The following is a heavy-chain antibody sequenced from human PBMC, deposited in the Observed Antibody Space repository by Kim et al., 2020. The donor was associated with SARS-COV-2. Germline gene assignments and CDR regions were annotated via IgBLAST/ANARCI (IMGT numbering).Heavy chain of an antibody. D-gene: IGHD2-2*02. J-gene: IGHJ4*02. CDR2: IPYDGSNK. Sequence: GGSLRLSCAASGFTFSSYAMHWVRQAPGKGLEWVAVIPYDGSNKYYADSVKGRFTISRDNSKNTLYLQMNSLRAEDTAVYYCAIDPSRYCSSTSCYKWCPDYWGQGTLVTVSS. CDR3: AIDPSRYCSSTSCYKWCPDY. V-gene: IGHV3-30-3*01. CDR1: GFTFSSYA.